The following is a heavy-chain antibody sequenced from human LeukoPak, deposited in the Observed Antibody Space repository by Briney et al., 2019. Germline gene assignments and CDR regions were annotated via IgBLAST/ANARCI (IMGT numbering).Heavy chain of an antibody. CDR1: GFTFDDCA. Sequence: GGSLRLSCAASGFTFDDCAMHWVRQAPGKGLEWVSLISWDGGSTYYADSVKGRFTIPRDNSKNSLYLQMNSLRAEDTALYYCAKGTLGDYYMDVWGKGTTVTVSS. CDR3: AKGTLGDYYMDV. V-gene: IGHV3-43D*03. J-gene: IGHJ6*03. CDR2: ISWDGGST.